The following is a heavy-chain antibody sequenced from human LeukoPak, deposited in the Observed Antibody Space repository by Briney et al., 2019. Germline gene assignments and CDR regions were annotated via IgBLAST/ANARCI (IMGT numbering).Heavy chain of an antibody. CDR3: ARVYNSGERYFDC. V-gene: IGHV3-53*01. CDR2: IYSGGST. Sequence: GGSLRLSCAASGFTFSSSYMGWVRQAPGKGLEGISVIYSGGSTYYSDSVTGRFRISIDNSKNTVYLQMNILRPEDTAMYYCARVYNSGERYFDCWGQGTLVTVSS. D-gene: IGHD1-14*01. CDR1: GFTFSSSY. J-gene: IGHJ4*02.